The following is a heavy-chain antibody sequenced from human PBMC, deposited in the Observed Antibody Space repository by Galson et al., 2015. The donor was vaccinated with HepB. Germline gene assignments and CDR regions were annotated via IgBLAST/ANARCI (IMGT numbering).Heavy chain of an antibody. Sequence: SETLSLTCTVSGGSISSSSYYWGWIRQPPGKGLEWIGSIYYSGSTYYNPSLKSRVTISVDTSKNQFSLKLSSVTAADTAVYYCASWHDSSGYYFPFFDYWGQGTLVTVSS. J-gene: IGHJ4*02. V-gene: IGHV4-39*01. CDR1: GGSISSSSYY. CDR2: IYYSGST. D-gene: IGHD3-22*01. CDR3: ASWHDSSGYYFPFFDY.